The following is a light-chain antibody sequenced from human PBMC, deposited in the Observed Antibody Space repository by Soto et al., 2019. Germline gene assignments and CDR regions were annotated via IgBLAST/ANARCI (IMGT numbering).Light chain of an antibody. CDR2: GAS. Sequence: EIVMTQSPATLSVSPGERATLSCRASQSVSSNLAWYQQKPGQAPRLLIYGASTRATGIPARFIGSGSGTDFTLTISRLEPEDFAVYYCQHYVTSLTTFGQGTKVDIK. CDR1: QSVSSN. J-gene: IGKJ1*01. V-gene: IGKV3-15*01. CDR3: QHYVTSLTT.